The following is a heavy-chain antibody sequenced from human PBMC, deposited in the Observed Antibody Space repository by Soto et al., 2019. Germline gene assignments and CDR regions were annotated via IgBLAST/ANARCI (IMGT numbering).Heavy chain of an antibody. Sequence: GGSLRLSCAASGFTFSSYSMNWVRQAPGKGLEWVSSISSSSSYIYYADSVKGRFTISRDNAKNSLYLQTNSLRAEDTAVYYCARDLYTETPLFDYWGQGTLVTVSS. J-gene: IGHJ4*02. D-gene: IGHD4-4*01. CDR3: ARDLYTETPLFDY. CDR1: GFTFSSYS. CDR2: ISSSSSYI. V-gene: IGHV3-21*01.